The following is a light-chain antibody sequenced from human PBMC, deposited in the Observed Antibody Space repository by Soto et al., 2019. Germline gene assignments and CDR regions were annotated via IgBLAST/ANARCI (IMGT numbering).Light chain of an antibody. CDR1: SSDVGTYNY. CDR2: EVS. V-gene: IGLV2-14*01. Sequence: QSALTQPASVSGSPGQSFTISCTGTSSDVGTYNYVSWYQQHPGKAPKLMIYEVSNRPSGVSNRFSGSKFGNTASLTISGLQAEDEADYYCSSYTSSSTVVFGGGTQLTVL. CDR3: SSYTSSSTVV. J-gene: IGLJ2*01.